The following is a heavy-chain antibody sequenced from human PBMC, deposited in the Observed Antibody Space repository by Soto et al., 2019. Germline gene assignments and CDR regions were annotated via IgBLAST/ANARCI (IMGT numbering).Heavy chain of an antibody. CDR3: TRGTHYYERSGYYYYYYNGMDV. D-gene: IGHD3-22*01. CDR1: GFTFSSYS. CDR2: ICRSSSYR. Sequence: GGSLRLSCAASGFTFSSYSMNWVRQAPGKGLEWVSSICRSSSYRYYADSVKGRFTISRDNAKNLLYLQMNSLGAEDTAVYYCTRGTHYYERSGYYYYYYNGMDVWGQGTTVTVS. J-gene: IGHJ6*02. V-gene: IGHV3-21*06.